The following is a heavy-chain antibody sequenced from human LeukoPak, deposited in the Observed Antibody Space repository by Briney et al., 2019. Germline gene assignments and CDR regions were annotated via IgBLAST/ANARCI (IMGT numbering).Heavy chain of an antibody. CDR3: VRGGSSGWYDDY. CDR2: IIPIFGTA. CDR1: GGTFSSYA. V-gene: IGHV1-69*13. Sequence: SVKVSCKASGGTFSSYAISWVRQAPGQGLEWMGGIIPIFGTANYAQKFQGRVTITADESTSTAYMELSSLRSEDTAVYYCVRGGSSGWYDDYWGQGTLVTVSS. D-gene: IGHD6-19*01. J-gene: IGHJ4*02.